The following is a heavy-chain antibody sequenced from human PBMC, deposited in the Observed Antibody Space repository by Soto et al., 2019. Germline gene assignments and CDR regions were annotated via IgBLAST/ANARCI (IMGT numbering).Heavy chain of an antibody. CDR1: GYTFTIYG. D-gene: IGHD2-2*01. CDR3: ARDVGYCISTSCPPHNWFDP. Sequence: ASVTVSCKASGYTFTIYGISWVRQAPGQGLEWMGWISAYNGNTNYAQKLQGRVTMTTDTSPSTAYMELRSLRSDDTAVYYCARDVGYCISTSCPPHNWFDPWGQGTLVTVSS. V-gene: IGHV1-18*01. J-gene: IGHJ5*02. CDR2: ISAYNGNT.